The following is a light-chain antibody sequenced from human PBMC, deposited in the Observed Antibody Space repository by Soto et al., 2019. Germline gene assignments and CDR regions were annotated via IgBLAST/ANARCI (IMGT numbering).Light chain of an antibody. V-gene: IGKV3-15*01. J-gene: IGKJ4*01. CDR1: HNISIT. Sequence: EIVMTQSPATLSVSPGERATLSSRASHNISITLAWYQQKPGQAPRLLIYGASTRATDIPARFSGSGSGTEFTLTISGLQSEDFAVYYCQQYNNWPRTFGGGTKVEI. CDR3: QQYNNWPRT. CDR2: GAS.